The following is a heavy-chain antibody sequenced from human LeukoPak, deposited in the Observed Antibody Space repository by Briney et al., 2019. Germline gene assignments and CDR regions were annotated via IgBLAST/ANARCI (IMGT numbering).Heavy chain of an antibody. CDR3: ARVSVAGTEDYFDY. D-gene: IGHD6-19*01. J-gene: IGHJ4*02. V-gene: IGHV4-61*02. Sequence: PSENLSLTCTVSGGSISSGSYYWSWIRQPAGKGLEWIGRIYTSGSTNYNPSLKSRVTISVDTSKNQFSLKLSSVTAADTAVYYCARVSVAGTEDYFDYWGQGTLVTVSS. CDR2: IYTSGST. CDR1: GGSISSGSYY.